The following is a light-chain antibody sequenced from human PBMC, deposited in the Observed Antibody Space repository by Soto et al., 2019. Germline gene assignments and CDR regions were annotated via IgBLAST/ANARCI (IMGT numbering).Light chain of an antibody. CDR3: VLYMGSGISV. CDR2: NTN. J-gene: IGLJ3*02. Sequence: QTVVTQEPSFSVSPGGTVTLTCGLSSGSVSTSYYPSWYQQTPGQAPCTLIYNTNTRSSGVPDRFSGSILGNNAALTITGAQTDDESDYYCVLYMGSGISVFGGGTKLTVL. V-gene: IGLV8-61*01. CDR1: SGSVSTSYY.